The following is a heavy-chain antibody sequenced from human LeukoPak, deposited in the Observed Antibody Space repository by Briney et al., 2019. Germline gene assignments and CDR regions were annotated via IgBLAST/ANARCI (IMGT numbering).Heavy chain of an antibody. D-gene: IGHD3-22*01. J-gene: IGHJ5*02. V-gene: IGHV4-30-2*01. CDR1: GSSISSGGYS. CDR3: ARVNYDSSGSWFDP. CDR2: IYHSGST. Sequence: DPSQTLSLTCAVSGSSISSGGYSWSWIRQPPGKGLEWIGYIYHSGSTYYNPSLKSRVTISVDRSKNQFSLKLSSVTAADTAVYYCARVNYDSSGSWFDPWGQGTLVTVSS.